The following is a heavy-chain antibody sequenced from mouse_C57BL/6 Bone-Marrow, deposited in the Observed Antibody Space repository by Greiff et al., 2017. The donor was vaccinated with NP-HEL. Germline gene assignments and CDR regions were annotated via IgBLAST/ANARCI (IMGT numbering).Heavy chain of an antibody. CDR2: IYPRSGNI. CDR3: ERLRWLTLYAMDY. CDR1: GYTFTSYG. Sequence: QVQLQQFGAELARPGASVKLSCKASGYTFTSYGISWVKQRTGQGLEWIGEIYPRSGNIYSNENFKGKAPLTSDKSSSTAYMELGSLTSEDFGVYFCERLRWLTLYAMDYWGQGTSVTVSS. J-gene: IGHJ4*01. D-gene: IGHD1-3*01. V-gene: IGHV1-81*01.